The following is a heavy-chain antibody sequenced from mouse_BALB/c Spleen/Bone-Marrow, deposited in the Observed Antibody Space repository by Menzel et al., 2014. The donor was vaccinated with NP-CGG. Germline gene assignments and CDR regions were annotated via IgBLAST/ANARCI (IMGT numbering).Heavy chain of an antibody. D-gene: IGHD1-1*01. V-gene: IGHV5-6-5*01. Sequence: EVKLVESGGGLVKPGGSLKLSCAASGFIFSSYAMSWVRQTPEKRLEWVASISSGGSTYYPDSVEGRFTISRDNARNILYLQMSSLRSEDTAMYYCASLYFYGSSYYTMDYWGQGTSVTVSS. CDR3: ASLYFYGSSYYTMDY. CDR1: GFIFSSYA. J-gene: IGHJ4*01. CDR2: ISSGGST.